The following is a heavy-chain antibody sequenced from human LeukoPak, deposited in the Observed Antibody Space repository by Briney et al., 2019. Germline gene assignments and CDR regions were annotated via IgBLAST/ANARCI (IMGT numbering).Heavy chain of an antibody. Sequence: ASVKVSCKTSGYTFTDYFINWMRQAPEQGLEWMGWINPKSGDTKYAHRFQGRVTMTSDTSITTAHMELNRLTSDDTAVYYCARTFYNTGWYEDYWGQGTLVTVSS. CDR3: ARTFYNTGWYEDY. D-gene: IGHD6-19*01. CDR1: GYTFTDYF. J-gene: IGHJ4*02. CDR2: INPKSGDT. V-gene: IGHV1-2*02.